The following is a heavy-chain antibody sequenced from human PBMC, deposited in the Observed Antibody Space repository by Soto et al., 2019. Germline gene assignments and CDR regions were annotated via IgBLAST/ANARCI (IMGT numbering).Heavy chain of an antibody. CDR2: IYSRGST. CDR1: GGSIRRYY. CDR3: ARWAYYDSSGYYGDAFDI. D-gene: IGHD3-22*01. Sequence: SVTLSVTWAVSGGSIRRYYWIWIRQPPGKGLEWIGYIYSRGSTNYNPSIKSRVTISVETSKNQFSLKLSSVNAADTAVYYCARWAYYDSSGYYGDAFDIWGQWKIAT. J-gene: IGHJ3*02. V-gene: IGHV4-59*01.